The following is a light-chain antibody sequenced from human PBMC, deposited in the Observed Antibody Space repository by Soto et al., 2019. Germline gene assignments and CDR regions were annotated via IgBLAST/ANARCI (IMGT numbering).Light chain of an antibody. J-gene: IGKJ1*01. V-gene: IGKV3-15*01. CDR1: QSIGIH. CDR3: QQYNDWPRT. Sequence: EIVMTQSPAPLFLSPGEKDTLSCTASQSIGIHLAWYQQKPGQAPSLLIYEGSTRATGVPARFSGSGSGTDFTLTISSLQSADFAVYSCQQYNDWPRTFGQGTKVDIK. CDR2: EGS.